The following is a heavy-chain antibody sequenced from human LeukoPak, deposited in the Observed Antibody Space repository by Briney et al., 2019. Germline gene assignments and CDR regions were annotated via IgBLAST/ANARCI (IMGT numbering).Heavy chain of an antibody. CDR2: IYYSGST. V-gene: IGHV4-39*01. CDR3: ARRPYYGDYGYFDL. Sequence: SEALSLTCTVSGGSISSSSYYWGWIRQPPGKGLEWIGSIYYSGSTYYNPSLKSRVTISVDTSKNQFSLKLSSVTAADTAVYYCARRPYYGDYGYFDLWGRGTLVTVSS. CDR1: GGSISSSSYY. J-gene: IGHJ2*01. D-gene: IGHD4-17*01.